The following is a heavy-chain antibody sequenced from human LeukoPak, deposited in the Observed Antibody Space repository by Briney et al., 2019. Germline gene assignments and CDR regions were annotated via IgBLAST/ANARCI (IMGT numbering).Heavy chain of an antibody. CDR3: ARGEGYYDSSGYYYYFDY. J-gene: IGHJ4*02. V-gene: IGHV3-30-3*01. CDR2: ISYDGSNK. CDR1: GFTASNYA. Sequence: GGSLRLSCAASGFTASNYAMHWVRQAPGKGLEWVAVISYDGSNKYYEDSVKGRFTISRDNSKNTLYLQMDSLRAEDTAVYYCARGEGYYDSSGYYYYFDYWGQGTLVTVSS. D-gene: IGHD3-22*01.